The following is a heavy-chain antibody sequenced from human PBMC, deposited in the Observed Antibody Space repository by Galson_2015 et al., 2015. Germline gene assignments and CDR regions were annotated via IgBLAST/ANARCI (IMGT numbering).Heavy chain of an antibody. J-gene: IGHJ4*02. CDR1: GFSLSNARMG. Sequence: PALVKPTQTLTLTCTVSGFSLSNARMGVSWIRQPPGKALEWLAHIFSNDEKSYSTSLKSRLTISKDTSKSQVVLTMTNMDPVDTATYYCARIHAEYYDFWSGYYVDYWGQGTLVTVSS. V-gene: IGHV2-26*01. D-gene: IGHD3-3*01. CDR2: IFSNDEK. CDR3: ARIHAEYYDFWSGYYVDY.